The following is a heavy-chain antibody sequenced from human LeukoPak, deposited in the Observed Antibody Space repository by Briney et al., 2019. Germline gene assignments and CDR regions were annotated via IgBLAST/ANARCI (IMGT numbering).Heavy chain of an antibody. CDR1: GFTLRAYA. D-gene: IGHD3-10*01. Sequence: PGGSLRLSCAASGFTLRAYAMHWVRQVPGKGLEWVSGISFNSDNIDYADSVKGRFTISRDNANNSLHLQMNSLRVEDTAWYYCAKAKGFAAMYYLDYWGQGALVSVFS. CDR3: AKAKGFAAMYYLDY. V-gene: IGHV3-9*01. J-gene: IGHJ4*02. CDR2: ISFNSDNI.